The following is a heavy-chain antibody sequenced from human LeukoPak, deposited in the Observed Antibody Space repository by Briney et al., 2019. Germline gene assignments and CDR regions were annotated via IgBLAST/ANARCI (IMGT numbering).Heavy chain of an antibody. CDR2: ISSSSSAT. V-gene: IGHV3-48*01. CDR3: ARIMTTVTTVEY. J-gene: IGHJ4*02. CDR1: GFTFSSYS. D-gene: IGHD4-17*01. Sequence: PGGSLRLSCAASGFTFSSYSMNWVRQAPGKGLEWVSYISSSSSATYYADSVKGRFTISRDNAKNSLYLQMNSLRAEDTAVYYCARIMTTVTTVEYWGQGTLVTVSS.